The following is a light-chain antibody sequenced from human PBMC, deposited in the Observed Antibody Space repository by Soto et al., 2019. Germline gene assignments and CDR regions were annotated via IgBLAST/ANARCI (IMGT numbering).Light chain of an antibody. V-gene: IGLV2-14*01. CDR3: CSYTTSNTRQIV. J-gene: IGLJ1*01. CDR2: DVS. CDR1: SSDVGGYNY. Sequence: QSALTQPASVSGSPGQSITISCTGTSSDVGGYNYVSWYQQHPGKAPKFMIYDVSKRPSGVSNRFSGSKSGNTASLTISGLQAEDGADYYCCSYTTSNTRQIVFGTGTKVTVL.